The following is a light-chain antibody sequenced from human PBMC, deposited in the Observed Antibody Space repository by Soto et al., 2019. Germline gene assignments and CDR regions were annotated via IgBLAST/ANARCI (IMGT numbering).Light chain of an antibody. V-gene: IGLV2-14*01. CDR1: SSDIGGHNY. CDR2: EVT. J-gene: IGLJ1*01. CDR3: SSFSTSITPCV. Sequence: QSFRTQPASVSGSPGRSITISCTGTSSDIGGHNYVSWYQQAPGKAPKLMIYEVTNRPSGVSNRFSGSKSGNTASLTISGLQPEDEADYYCSSFSTSITPCVFGTGTKVTVL.